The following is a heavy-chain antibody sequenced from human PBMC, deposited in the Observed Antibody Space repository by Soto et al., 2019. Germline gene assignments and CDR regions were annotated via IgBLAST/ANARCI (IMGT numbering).Heavy chain of an antibody. D-gene: IGHD3-3*01. Sequence: QLHLVQSGAVVKKPGASVTVSCSASGYPVTAYYMHWVRQAPGRGLEWMGGINPSTGAAKFTQTFQGRGTLARDPSPRTVFMEPSGLTSEDKAVFYCARGGGVGVAGSAAFDMWGQGTLVTVSS. J-gene: IGHJ3*02. V-gene: IGHV1-2*02. CDR2: INPSTGAA. CDR1: GYPVTAYY. CDR3: ARGGGVGVAGSAAFDM.